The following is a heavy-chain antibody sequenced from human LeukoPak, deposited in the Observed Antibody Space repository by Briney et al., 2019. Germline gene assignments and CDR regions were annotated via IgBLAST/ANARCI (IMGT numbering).Heavy chain of an antibody. J-gene: IGHJ3*02. Sequence: ASVKVSCKASGYTFTGYYMHWVRQAPGQGLEWMGSINPNSGGTNYAQKFQGRVTMTRDTSISTAYMELSRLISDDTAVYYCARVGRGSYHVTDIWGQGTMVTVSS. V-gene: IGHV1-2*02. CDR3: ARVGRGSYHVTDI. D-gene: IGHD1-26*01. CDR2: INPNSGGT. CDR1: GYTFTGYY.